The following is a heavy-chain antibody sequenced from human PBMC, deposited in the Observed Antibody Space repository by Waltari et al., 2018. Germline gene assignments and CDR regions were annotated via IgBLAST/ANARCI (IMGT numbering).Heavy chain of an antibody. Sequence: VQLVDSGGDMVTPGGSLRLSCAASGFTFTSYAMHWVRQAPGKGLEWVSGISGAGMTTYYADSVRGRFTISRDNAKNTVYLQMDSLRVEDTAVYYCAKDVALLVVPAAHDWFDPWGQGTLVTVSS. V-gene: IGHV3-23*04. D-gene: IGHD2-2*01. CDR2: ISGAGMTT. CDR1: GFTFTSYA. J-gene: IGHJ5*02. CDR3: AKDVALLVVPAAHDWFDP.